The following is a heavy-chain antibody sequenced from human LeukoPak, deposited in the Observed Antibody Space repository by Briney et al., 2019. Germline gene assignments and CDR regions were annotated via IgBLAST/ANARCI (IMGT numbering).Heavy chain of an antibody. CDR3: ARHGRTYSSGWYLDGWFDP. D-gene: IGHD6-19*01. J-gene: IGHJ5*02. V-gene: IGHV6-1*01. CDR2: TYYRSKWYN. Sequence: SQTLSLTCAISGDSVSSNSAAWNWIRQSPSRGLEWLGRTYYRSKWYNDYAVSVKSRITINPDTSKNQFSLQLNSVTPEDTAVYYRARHGRTYSSGWYLDGWFDPWGQGTLVTVSS. CDR1: GDSVSSNSAA.